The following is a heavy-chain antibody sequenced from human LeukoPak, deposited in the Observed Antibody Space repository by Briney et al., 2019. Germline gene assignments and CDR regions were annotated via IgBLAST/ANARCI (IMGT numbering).Heavy chain of an antibody. J-gene: IGHJ4*02. CDR2: INPNSGVT. CDR1: GYTFTGYY. Sequence: GASVKVSCKSSGYTFTGYYMHWVRQAPGQGLEWMGWINPNSGVTNYAQKFQGRVTMTRDTSISTAYMELSRLRSDDTAVCYCAKTYYDSSGYVPFDYWGQGTLVTVSS. CDR3: AKTYYDSSGYVPFDY. V-gene: IGHV1-2*02. D-gene: IGHD3-22*01.